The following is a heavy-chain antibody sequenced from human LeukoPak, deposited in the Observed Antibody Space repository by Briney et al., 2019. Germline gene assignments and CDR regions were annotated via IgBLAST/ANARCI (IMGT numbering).Heavy chain of an antibody. CDR3: ARDRITYYDILTGSPDYYYYGMDV. CDR1: GGSISSYY. CDR2: IYYSGST. Sequence: SETLSLTCTVSGGSISSYYWSWIRQPPGKGLEWIGYIYYSGSTNYNPSLKSRVTISVDTSKNQFSLKLSSVTAADTAVYYCARDRITYYDILTGSPDYYYYGMDVWGQGTTVTASS. V-gene: IGHV4-59*01. J-gene: IGHJ6*02. D-gene: IGHD3-9*01.